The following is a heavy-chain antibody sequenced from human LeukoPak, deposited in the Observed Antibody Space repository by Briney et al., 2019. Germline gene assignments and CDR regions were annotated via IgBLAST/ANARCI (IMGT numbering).Heavy chain of an antibody. CDR3: ARPLLWELHDAFDI. D-gene: IGHD1-26*01. Sequence: SETLSLTCTVSGGSISSGDYYWSWIRQPPGKGLEWIGYIYYSGSTYYNPSLKSRATISVDTSKNQFSLKLSSVTAADTAVYYCARPLLWELHDAFDIWGQGTMVTVSS. J-gene: IGHJ3*02. V-gene: IGHV4-30-4*08. CDR2: IYYSGST. CDR1: GGSISSGDYY.